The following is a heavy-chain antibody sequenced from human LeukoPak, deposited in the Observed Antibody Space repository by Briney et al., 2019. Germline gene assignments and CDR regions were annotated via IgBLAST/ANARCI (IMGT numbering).Heavy chain of an antibody. CDR2: ISSSGSTI. D-gene: IGHD3-3*01. V-gene: IGHV3-48*03. J-gene: IGHJ3*02. CDR3: AVGSGTYPYPDAFDI. Sequence: GGSLRLSCAASGFTFSSYEMNWVRQAPGKGLEWVSYISSSGSTIYYADSVKGRFTISRDNAKNPLYLQMNSLRAEDTAVYYCAVGSGTYPYPDAFDIWGQGTMVTVSS. CDR1: GFTFSSYE.